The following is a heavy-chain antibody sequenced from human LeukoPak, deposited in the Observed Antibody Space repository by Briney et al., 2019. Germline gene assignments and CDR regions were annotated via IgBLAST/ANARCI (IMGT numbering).Heavy chain of an antibody. V-gene: IGHV3-7*01. D-gene: IGHD5-24*01. CDR2: IKRDGSEK. CDR1: GFTFSSYW. Sequence: PGGSLRLSCAASGFTFSSYWMSWVRQAPGKGLEWVANIKRDGSEKYYVDSVKGRFTISRDNAKNSLYLQMNSLRAEDTAVYYCARGWLRYVFDYWGQGTLVTVSS. CDR3: ARGWLRYVFDY. J-gene: IGHJ4*02.